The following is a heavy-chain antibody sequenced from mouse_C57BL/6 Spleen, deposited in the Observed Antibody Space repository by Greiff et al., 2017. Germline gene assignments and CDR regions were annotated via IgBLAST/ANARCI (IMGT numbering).Heavy chain of an antibody. CDR2: FYPGSGSI. CDR1: GYTFTEYT. D-gene: IGHD2-3*01. J-gene: IGHJ3*01. CDR3: ARHEAKGYYPAWFAY. V-gene: IGHV1-62-2*01. Sequence: VQRVESGAELVKPGASVKLSCKASGYTFTEYTIHWVKQRSGQGLEWIGWFYPGSGSIKYNEKFKDKATLTADKSSSTVYMELSRLTSEDSAVYFCARHEAKGYYPAWFAYWGQGTLVTVSA.